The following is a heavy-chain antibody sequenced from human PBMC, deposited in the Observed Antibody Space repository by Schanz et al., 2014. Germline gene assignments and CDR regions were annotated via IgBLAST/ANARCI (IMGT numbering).Heavy chain of an antibody. Sequence: EVQLVESGGALVQPGGSLRLSCAASGFTVSSNYMSWVRQAPGKGLEWVSVIYSGGSTYYADSVKGRFTISRDNSKNTLYLQMNSLRAEDTAVYYCARDRWDWNNAFDIWGQGTMVTVSS. CDR3: ARDRWDWNNAFDI. CDR1: GFTVSSNY. V-gene: IGHV3-53*01. CDR2: IYSGGST. J-gene: IGHJ3*02. D-gene: IGHD1-1*01.